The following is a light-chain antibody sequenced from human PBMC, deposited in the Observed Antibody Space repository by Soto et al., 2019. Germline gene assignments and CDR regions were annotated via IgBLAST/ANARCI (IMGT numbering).Light chain of an antibody. Sequence: EIVLTQSPATLSLSPGERATLSCRASQSVSSYLAWYQQKPGQAPRLLIYDASNRATGIPARFSGSGSGTDFTLTISSLEPEEFAVYYCQQRSNWLPRTFGQGTRLEIK. J-gene: IGKJ5*01. V-gene: IGKV3-11*01. CDR2: DAS. CDR1: QSVSSY. CDR3: QQRSNWLPRT.